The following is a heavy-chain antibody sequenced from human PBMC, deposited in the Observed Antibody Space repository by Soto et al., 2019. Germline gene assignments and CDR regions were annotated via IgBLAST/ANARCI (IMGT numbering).Heavy chain of an antibody. D-gene: IGHD6-13*01. CDR3: ARDQLTIAAAGYYLFDY. V-gene: IGHV3-74*01. J-gene: IGHJ4*02. CDR2: INSDGSTT. CDR1: GLTFSNFW. Sequence: PGGSLRLSCAASGLTFSNFWMYWVRQAPGKGLVWVSRINSDGSTTGYADSAKGRFTISRDNAKRTLYLQMNSLRAEDTAVYYCARDQLTIAAAGYYLFDYWGQGTLVTVSS.